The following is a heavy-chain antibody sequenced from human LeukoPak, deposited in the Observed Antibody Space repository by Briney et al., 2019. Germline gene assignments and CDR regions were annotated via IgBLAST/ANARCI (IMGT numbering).Heavy chain of an antibody. J-gene: IGHJ4*02. Sequence: GGSLRLSCAASGFTFNTYAMHWARQAPGKGLEWVAVISYDASNKFYADSVKGRFTISRDNSKNTLYLQMNSLRDEDTAVYYCARDANWGSTDYWGQGILVIVSS. D-gene: IGHD7-27*01. CDR3: ARDANWGSTDY. CDR2: ISYDASNK. V-gene: IGHV3-30*14. CDR1: GFTFNTYA.